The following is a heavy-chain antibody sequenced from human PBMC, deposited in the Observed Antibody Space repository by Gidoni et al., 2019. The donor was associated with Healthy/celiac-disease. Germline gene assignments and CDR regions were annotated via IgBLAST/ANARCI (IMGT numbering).Heavy chain of an antibody. CDR2: IRSKAYGGTT. D-gene: IGHD6-19*01. J-gene: IGHJ5*02. V-gene: IGHV3-49*05. CDR3: TRDGEWNSSGWGWFDP. CDR1: GFTFGDYA. Sequence: EVQLVESGGGLVKPGRSLRLSCTASGFTFGDYAMSWFRQAPGKGVEWVGFIRSKAYGGTTEYAASVKGRFTISRDDSKRIAYLQMNSLKTEDTAVYYCTRDGEWNSSGWGWFDPWGQGTLVTVSS.